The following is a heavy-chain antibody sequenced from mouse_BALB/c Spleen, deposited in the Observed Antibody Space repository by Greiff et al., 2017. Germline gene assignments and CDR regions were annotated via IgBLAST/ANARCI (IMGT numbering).Heavy chain of an antibody. Sequence: EVKLMESGGGLVQPGGSLKLSCAASGFTFSSYGMSWVRQTPDKRLELVATINSNGGSTYYPDSVKGRFTISRDNAKNTLYLQMSSLKSEDTAMYYCARDRGTLFAYWGQGTLVTVSA. CDR2: INSNGGST. D-gene: IGHD3-1*01. V-gene: IGHV5-6-3*01. J-gene: IGHJ3*01. CDR3: ARDRGTLFAY. CDR1: GFTFSSYG.